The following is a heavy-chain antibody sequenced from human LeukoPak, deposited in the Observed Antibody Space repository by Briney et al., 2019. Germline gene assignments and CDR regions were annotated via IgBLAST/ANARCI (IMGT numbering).Heavy chain of an antibody. J-gene: IGHJ4*01. CDR2: LSGSGITT. CDR3: AKGIYSSGWSYFDY. Sequence: GGSLRLSCAASGFTFSNSAMSWVRQAPGKGLEWVSTLSGSGITTYYADSVKGRFTISRDNSKNTLYLQMNTLGAEDSASYYCAKGIYSSGWSYFDYWGHGTLVTVSS. CDR1: GFTFSNSA. D-gene: IGHD6-19*01. V-gene: IGHV3-23*01.